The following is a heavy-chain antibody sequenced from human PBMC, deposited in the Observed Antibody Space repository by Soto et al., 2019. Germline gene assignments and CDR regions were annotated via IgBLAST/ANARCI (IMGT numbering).Heavy chain of an antibody. V-gene: IGHV4-31*03. CDR3: ARDYYDSSGYYYGATWFDP. D-gene: IGHD3-22*01. Sequence: PSETLSLTCTVSGGSISSGGYYWSWIRQHPGKGLEWIGYIYYSGSTYYNPSLKSRVTISVDTSKNQFSLKLSSVTAADTAVYYCARDYYDSSGYYYGATWFDPWGQGTLVTVSS. CDR2: IYYSGST. CDR1: GGSISSGGYY. J-gene: IGHJ5*02.